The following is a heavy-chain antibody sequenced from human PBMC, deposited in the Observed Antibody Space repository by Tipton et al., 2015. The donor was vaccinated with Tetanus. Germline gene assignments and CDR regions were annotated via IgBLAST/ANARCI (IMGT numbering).Heavy chain of an antibody. CDR3: AKDLLIDYGDYGRFDY. CDR1: GYTFTSFY. V-gene: IGHV1-46*01. D-gene: IGHD4-17*01. CDR2: INPSGGDA. Sequence: QVQLVQSGAEVRMPGASVRVSCKASGYTFTSFYLHWVRQAPGQGLECMGIINPSGGDARYAQKFQGRITIIRDTSTTTVYMELSSLRSEDTAVYYCAKDLLIDYGDYGRFDYWGQGTLVTVSS. J-gene: IGHJ4*02.